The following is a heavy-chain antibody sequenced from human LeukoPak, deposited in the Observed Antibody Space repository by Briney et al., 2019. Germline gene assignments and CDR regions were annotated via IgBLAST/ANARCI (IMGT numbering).Heavy chain of an antibody. V-gene: IGHV3-9*01. CDR2: ISWNSGSI. CDR3: ARDQGYYDSSGYYKSGAFDI. D-gene: IGHD3-22*01. J-gene: IGHJ3*02. CDR1: GFTFDDYA. Sequence: GGSLRLSCAASGFTFDDYAMHWVRQAPGKGLEWVSGISWNSGSIGYADSVKGRFTISRDNAKNSLYLQMNSLRAEDTAVYYCARDQGYYDSSGYYKSGAFDIWGQGTMVTVSS.